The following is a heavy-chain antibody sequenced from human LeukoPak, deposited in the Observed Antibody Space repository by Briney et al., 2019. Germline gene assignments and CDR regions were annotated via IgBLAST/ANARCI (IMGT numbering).Heavy chain of an antibody. Sequence: GGSLRLSCAASGFTFSSYSMNWVRQAPGKGLEWVSSISSSSSYIYYADSVKGRFTISRDNAKNSLYLQMNSLRAEDTAVYFCAKAPGSGSYYNLWGQGTLVTVSS. V-gene: IGHV3-21*04. D-gene: IGHD3-10*01. CDR2: ISSSSSYI. J-gene: IGHJ5*02. CDR3: AKAPGSGSYYNL. CDR1: GFTFSSYS.